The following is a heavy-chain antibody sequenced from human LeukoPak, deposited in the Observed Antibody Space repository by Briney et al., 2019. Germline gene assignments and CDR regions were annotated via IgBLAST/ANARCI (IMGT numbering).Heavy chain of an antibody. Sequence: ASVKVSCKASGYTFTGYYMHWVRQAPGQGLEWMGWINPNSGGTNYAQKFQGRVTMTRDTSISTAYMELSRLRSDDTAVYYCASLWSMVTGTPGPNWFDPWAQGTLVTVSS. CDR1: GYTFTGYY. D-gene: IGHD1-20*01. CDR3: ASLWSMVTGTPGPNWFDP. V-gene: IGHV1-2*02. J-gene: IGHJ5*02. CDR2: INPNSGGT.